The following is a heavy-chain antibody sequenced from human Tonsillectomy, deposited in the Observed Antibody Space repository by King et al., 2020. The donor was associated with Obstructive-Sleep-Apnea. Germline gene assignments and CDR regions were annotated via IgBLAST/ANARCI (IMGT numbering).Heavy chain of an antibody. CDR3: ARGVITVVRGVIITGYFDY. V-gene: IGHV4-31*03. J-gene: IGHJ4*02. Sequence: VQLQESGPGLVKPSQTLSLTCTVSGGSISSGGYYWSWIRQHPGKGLEWIGYMYYSGSTYYNASLKSRVTISVDTSKNQFSLKLSSVTAADTAVYYCARGVITVVRGVIITGYFDYWGQGTLVTVSS. CDR2: MYYSGST. CDR1: GGSISSGGYY. D-gene: IGHD3-10*01.